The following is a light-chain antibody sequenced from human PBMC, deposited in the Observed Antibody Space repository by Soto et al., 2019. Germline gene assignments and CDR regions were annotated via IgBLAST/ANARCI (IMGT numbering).Light chain of an antibody. CDR1: QSISSW. CDR2: KAS. CDR3: QQLNSYLPIT. Sequence: DIQMTQSPSTLSASVGDRVTITCRASQSISSWLAWYQQKPGKAPKLLIYKASSLESGVPSRFSGSGSGTDFTLTISSLQPEDFATYYCQQLNSYLPITFGQGTRLEIK. V-gene: IGKV1-5*03. J-gene: IGKJ5*01.